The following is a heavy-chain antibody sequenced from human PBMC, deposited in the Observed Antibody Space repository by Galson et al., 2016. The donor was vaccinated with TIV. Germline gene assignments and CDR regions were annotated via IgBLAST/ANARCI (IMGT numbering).Heavy chain of an antibody. J-gene: IGHJ3*01. CDR2: IYYSGST. CDR3: ARDAGTYYHAFDV. D-gene: IGHD3-22*01. Sequence: LTCAVFGGSISNGDYYWSWIRQPPGKGLEWIGYIYYSGSTKVNPSLKSRLTMSVDRSRNQFSLSLYSVTAADTAVYFCARDAGTYYHAFDVWGQGTMVTVSS. CDR1: GGSISNGDYY. V-gene: IGHV4-30-4*01.